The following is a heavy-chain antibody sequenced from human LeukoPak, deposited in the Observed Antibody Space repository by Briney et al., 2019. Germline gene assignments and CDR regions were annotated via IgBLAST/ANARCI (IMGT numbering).Heavy chain of an antibody. Sequence: GGSLRLSCAASGFTFSSYWMSWVRQAPGKGLEWVANIKQDGSEKYYVDSVKGRFTISRDNAKNSLYLQMNSLRAEDTAVYYCARGYYGSGSSPFPFDYWGQGTLVTVSS. J-gene: IGHJ4*02. D-gene: IGHD3-10*01. V-gene: IGHV3-7*01. CDR2: IKQDGSEK. CDR3: ARGYYGSGSSPFPFDY. CDR1: GFTFSSYW.